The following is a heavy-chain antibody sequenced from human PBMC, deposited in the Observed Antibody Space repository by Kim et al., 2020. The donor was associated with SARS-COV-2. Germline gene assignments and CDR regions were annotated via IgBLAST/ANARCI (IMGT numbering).Heavy chain of an antibody. Sequence: GGSRRLSCAASGFTFSSYSMNWVRQAPGKGLEWVSSISSSSSYIYYADSVKGRFTISRDNAKNSLYLQMTSLRAEDTAVYYCASVDIVATTGGGIVVGTRRFDYWGQGTLVTVSS. CDR2: ISSSSSYI. CDR3: ASVDIVATTGGGIVVGTRRFDY. V-gene: IGHV3-21*01. CDR1: GFTFSSYS. D-gene: IGHD5-12*01. J-gene: IGHJ4*02.